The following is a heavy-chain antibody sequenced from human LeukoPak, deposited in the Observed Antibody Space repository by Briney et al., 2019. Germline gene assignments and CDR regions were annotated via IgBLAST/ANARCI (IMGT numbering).Heavy chain of an antibody. CDR3: ARGHYDILTGSSPGSFDY. J-gene: IGHJ4*02. V-gene: IGHV1-69*13. CDR1: GGTFSSYA. Sequence: SVKVSCKASGGTFSSYAISWVRQAPGQGLEWMGGIIPIFGTANYAQKFQGRVAITADESTSTAYMELSSLRSEDTAVYYCARGHYDILTGSSPGSFDYWGQGTLVTVSS. D-gene: IGHD3-9*01. CDR2: IIPIFGTA.